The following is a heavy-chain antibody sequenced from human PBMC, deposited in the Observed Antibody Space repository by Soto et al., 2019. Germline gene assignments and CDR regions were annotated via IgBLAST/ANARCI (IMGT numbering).Heavy chain of an antibody. V-gene: IGHV4-34*01. Sequence: PSETLSLTCAVYGGSFSGYCWSWIRQPPGKGLEWIGEINHSGSTNYNPSLKSRVTISVDTSKNQFSLKLSSVTAADTAVYYCARGVRGVIIKASWFDPWGQGTLVTVSS. J-gene: IGHJ5*02. D-gene: IGHD3-10*02. CDR2: INHSGST. CDR1: GGSFSGYC. CDR3: ARGVRGVIIKASWFDP.